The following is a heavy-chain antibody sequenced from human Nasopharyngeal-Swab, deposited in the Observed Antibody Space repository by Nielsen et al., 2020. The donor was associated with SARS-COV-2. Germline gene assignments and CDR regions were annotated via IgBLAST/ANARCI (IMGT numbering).Heavy chain of an antibody. CDR3: ARDRGYSSGYEIDY. CDR1: GFTFSSYS. Sequence: GGSLRLSCAASGFTFSSYSMNWVRQAPGKGLEWVSYISSSSSTIYYADSVKGRFAISRDNAKNSLYLQMNSLRAEDTAVYFCARDRGYSSGYEIDYWGQGTLVTVSS. V-gene: IGHV3-48*04. D-gene: IGHD3-22*01. J-gene: IGHJ4*02. CDR2: ISSSSSTI.